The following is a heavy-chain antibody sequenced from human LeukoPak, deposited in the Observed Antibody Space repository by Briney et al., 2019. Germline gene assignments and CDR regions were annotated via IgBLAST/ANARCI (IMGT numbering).Heavy chain of an antibody. CDR1: GFTFSSNA. V-gene: IGHV3-23*01. CDR3: AKGGAARGVNWFDP. D-gene: IGHD3-10*01. Sequence: GGSLRLSCAASGFTFSSNAMSWVRQAPGKGLEWVSAISGSGGSTYYADSVKGRFTISRDNSKNTLYLQMNSLRAEDTAVYYCAKGGAARGVNWFDPWGQGTLVTVSS. J-gene: IGHJ5*02. CDR2: ISGSGGST.